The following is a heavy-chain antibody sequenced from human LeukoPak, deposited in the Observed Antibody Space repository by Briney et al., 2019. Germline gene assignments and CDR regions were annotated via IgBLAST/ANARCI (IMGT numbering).Heavy chain of an antibody. CDR1: GGSIISSDYY. CDR3: GRRGRYDYSAYDQYFFDY. Sequence: PSETLSLTCTVSGGSIISSDYYWGWIRQSPGKGLEWIRTIHYSGSTYYNPSFNSRVTISVDTSKNHFSLKLSSVTAADTAVYYCGRRGRYDYSAYDQYFFDYWGQGTLVTVSS. CDR2: IHYSGST. J-gene: IGHJ4*02. D-gene: IGHD3-16*01. V-gene: IGHV4-39*02.